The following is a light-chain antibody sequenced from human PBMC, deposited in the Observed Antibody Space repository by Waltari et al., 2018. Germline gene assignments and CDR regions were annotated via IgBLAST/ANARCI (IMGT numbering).Light chain of an antibody. CDR1: SSDVGGYYF. CDR3: CSYAGAYTLGV. CDR2: DVS. Sequence: QSALTQPRSVSGSPGQSVTISCTGTSSDVGGYYFVCWYQQHPGKAPKLLIYDVSKRPSGVPDHFSGSKSGNTASLTISGLQAEDEADYFCCSYAGAYTLGVFGTGTKVTVL. J-gene: IGLJ1*01. V-gene: IGLV2-11*01.